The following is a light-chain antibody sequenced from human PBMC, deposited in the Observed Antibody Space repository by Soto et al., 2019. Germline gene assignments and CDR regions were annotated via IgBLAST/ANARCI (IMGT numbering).Light chain of an antibody. CDR3: MQGTHWPPYT. J-gene: IGKJ2*01. CDR2: KVS. V-gene: IGKV2-30*02. CDR1: QSLVHSDGKTY. Sequence: DVVMPQSPLSLPVTLGQPASISCRSSQSLVHSDGKTYLNWFQQRQGQSPRRLIYKVSNRDSGVPDRFSGSGSGTDFTLKISRVEAEDVGVYYCMQGTHWPPYTFGHGTKLEIK.